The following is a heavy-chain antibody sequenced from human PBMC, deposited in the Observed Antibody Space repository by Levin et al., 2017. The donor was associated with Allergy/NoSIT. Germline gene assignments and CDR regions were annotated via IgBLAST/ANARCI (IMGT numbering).Heavy chain of an antibody. CDR3: ARDTGSAYESTAGPDY. J-gene: IGHJ4*02. V-gene: IGHV3-48*02. CDR1: GLTFSTYS. D-gene: IGHD5-12*01. Sequence: GGSLRLSCAASGLTFSTYSMNWVRQAPGKGLECASFISNTGSLIHYADSVKGRFTISRDNAKNSLYLQMNSLRDEDTAVYYCARDTGSAYESTAGPDYWGQGTLVTVSS. CDR2: ISNTGSLI.